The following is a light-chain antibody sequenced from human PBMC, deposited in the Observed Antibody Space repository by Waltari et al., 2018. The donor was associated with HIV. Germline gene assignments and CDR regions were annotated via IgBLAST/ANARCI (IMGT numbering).Light chain of an antibody. CDR1: RSNIGSSP. J-gene: IGLJ3*02. CDR2: DND. V-gene: IGLV1-44*01. CDR3: AAWDDSLNGWV. Sequence: QSVLTQPPSASGAPGHRVTISCFGSRSNIGSSPINWYHQLPGTAPRLLIYDNDPLPSGVPDRFSGSKSGTSGSLAITGLQSEDESDYYCAAWDDSLNGWVFGGGTKLTVL.